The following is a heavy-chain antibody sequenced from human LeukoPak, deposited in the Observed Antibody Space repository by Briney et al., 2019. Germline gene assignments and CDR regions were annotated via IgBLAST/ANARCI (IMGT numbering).Heavy chain of an antibody. D-gene: IGHD5-12*01. CDR1: GDTFTGYY. V-gene: IGHV1-2*06. Sequence: ASVKVSCKTSGDTFTGYYMHWVRQAPGQGLEWMGRINPNSGGTNYAQKFQGRVTMTRDTSISTAYMELSRLRSDDTAVYYCARGGATIAWFDPWGQGTLVTVSS. J-gene: IGHJ5*02. CDR3: ARGGATIAWFDP. CDR2: INPNSGGT.